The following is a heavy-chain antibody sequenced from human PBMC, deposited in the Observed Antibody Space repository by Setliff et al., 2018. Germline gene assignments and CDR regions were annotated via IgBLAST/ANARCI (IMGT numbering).Heavy chain of an antibody. J-gene: IGHJ4*02. CDR2: INPNSGGT. CDR1: GYTFTGYY. D-gene: IGHD3-22*01. V-gene: IGHV1-2*02. Sequence: ASVKVSCKASGYTFTGYYMHWVRQAPGQGLEWMGWINPNSGGTNYAQKFQGRVTMTRDTSISTAYMELSRLRSDDTAVYYCARGSYYDSSGYSPDFFDYWGQGTLVTVSS. CDR3: ARGSYYDSSGYSPDFFDY.